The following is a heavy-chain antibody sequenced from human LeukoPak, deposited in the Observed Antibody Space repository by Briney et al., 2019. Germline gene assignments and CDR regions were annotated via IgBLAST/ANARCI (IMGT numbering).Heavy chain of an antibody. CDR2: MSSSSSYI. CDR1: GFTFSSYS. J-gene: IGHJ5*02. Sequence: SGGSLRLSCAASGFTFSSYSMNWVRQAPGKGLEWVSSMSSSSSYIYYADSVKGRFTISRDNAKNSLYLQMNSLRAEDTAVYYCARVRGDYDFWSGYFPNNWFDPWGQGTLVTVSS. V-gene: IGHV3-21*01. D-gene: IGHD3-3*01. CDR3: ARVRGDYDFWSGYFPNNWFDP.